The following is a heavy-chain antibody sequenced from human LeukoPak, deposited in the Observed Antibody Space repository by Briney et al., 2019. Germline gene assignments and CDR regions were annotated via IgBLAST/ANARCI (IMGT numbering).Heavy chain of an antibody. J-gene: IGHJ1*01. V-gene: IGHV2-70*11. CDR3: ARSTPIAARGAEYFQN. D-gene: IGHD6-6*01. CDR1: GFSLSTSGMC. Sequence: SGPTLVNPTQTLTLTCTFSGFSLSTSGMCVSWIRQPPGKALEWLARIDWDDDKYYSTSLKTRLTIAKDTSKNQVVLTMTNMDPVDTATYYCARSTPIAARGAEYFQNWGQGTLVTVSS. CDR2: IDWDDDK.